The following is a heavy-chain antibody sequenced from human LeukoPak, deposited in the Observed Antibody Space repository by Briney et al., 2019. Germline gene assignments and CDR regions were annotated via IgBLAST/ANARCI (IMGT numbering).Heavy chain of an antibody. CDR3: AKDPPYSSSWYGYYYYYGMDV. J-gene: IGHJ6*02. D-gene: IGHD6-13*01. Sequence: GGSLRLSCAAYGLTFSNYGMHWVRPAPGKGLEWVAVISYDGSNKYYADSVKGRFTISRDNSKNTLYLQMNSLRAEDTAVYYCAKDPPYSSSWYGYYYYYGMDVWGQGTTVTVSS. V-gene: IGHV3-30*18. CDR2: ISYDGSNK. CDR1: GLTFSNYG.